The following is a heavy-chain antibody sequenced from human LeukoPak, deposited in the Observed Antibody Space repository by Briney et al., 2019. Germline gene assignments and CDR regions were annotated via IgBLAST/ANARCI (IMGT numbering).Heavy chain of an antibody. D-gene: IGHD3-10*01. CDR1: GGSFSGYY. V-gene: IGHV4-34*01. Sequence: PSETLSLTCAVYGGSFSGYYWSWIRQPPGKGLEWIGEINHSGSTNYNPSLKSRVTISVDTSKNQFSLKLSSVTAADTAVYYCARNPRLPYYYGSGSYYGYDYWGQGTLVTVSS. CDR3: ARNPRLPYYYGSGSYYGYDY. CDR2: INHSGST. J-gene: IGHJ4*02.